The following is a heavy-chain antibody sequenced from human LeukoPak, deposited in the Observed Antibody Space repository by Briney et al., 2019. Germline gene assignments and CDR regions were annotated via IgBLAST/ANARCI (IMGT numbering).Heavy chain of an antibody. CDR3: ARVSVTTGIYYFDY. D-gene: IGHD4-17*01. CDR1: GGSISSYY. Sequence: KPSETLSLTCTVSGGSISSYYWNWIRQPAGKGLEWIGRIYTSGSTNYNPSLKSRVTMSVDTSKNQFSLKLSSVTAADTAVCYCARVSVTTGIYYFDYWGQGTLVTVSS. J-gene: IGHJ4*02. V-gene: IGHV4-4*07. CDR2: IYTSGST.